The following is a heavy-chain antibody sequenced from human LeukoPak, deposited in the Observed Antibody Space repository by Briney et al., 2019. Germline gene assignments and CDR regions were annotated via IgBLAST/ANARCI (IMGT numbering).Heavy chain of an antibody. V-gene: IGHV5-51*01. CDR2: IYPGDSDT. J-gene: IGHJ3*02. CDR3: ARPPYYYDSSGYRHDAFDI. D-gene: IGHD3-22*01. Sequence: GESLKISCKGSGYSFTSYWIGWVRQMPGKGLEWMGIIYPGDSDTRYSPSFQGQVTISADKSISTAYLQWSSLKASDTAMYYCARPPYYYDSSGYRHDAFDIWGQGTMVTVSS. CDR1: GYSFTSYW.